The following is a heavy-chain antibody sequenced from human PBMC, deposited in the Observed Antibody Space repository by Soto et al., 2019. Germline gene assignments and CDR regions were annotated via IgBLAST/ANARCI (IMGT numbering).Heavy chain of an antibody. CDR1: GFTFNSYS. CDR3: ARGYCNDGSCYPGIY. CDR2: ITGSSSAI. Sequence: EVHLVESGGGSVQPGGSLRLSCAASGFTFNSYSMHWVRQAPGKGLEWVSYITGSSSAIYYADSVKGRFTISRDNAKNSLSLQMNSLRDEDTAVYYCARGYCNDGSCYPGIYWCEGTLVSVSS. V-gene: IGHV3-48*02. J-gene: IGHJ4*02. D-gene: IGHD2-15*01.